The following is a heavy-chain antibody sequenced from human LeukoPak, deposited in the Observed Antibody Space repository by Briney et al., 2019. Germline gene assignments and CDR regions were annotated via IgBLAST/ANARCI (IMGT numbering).Heavy chain of an antibody. D-gene: IGHD6-6*01. J-gene: IGHJ3*02. CDR3: ARDPGYSSSDDAFDI. Sequence: GGSLRLSCAASGFTFSSYWMSWVRQAPGKGLEWVANIKQDGSEKYYVDSVKGRFTISRDNAKNSLYLQMNSLRAEDTAVYYCARDPGYSSSDDAFDIWGQGTMVTVSS. CDR2: IKQDGSEK. CDR1: GFTFSSYW. V-gene: IGHV3-7*01.